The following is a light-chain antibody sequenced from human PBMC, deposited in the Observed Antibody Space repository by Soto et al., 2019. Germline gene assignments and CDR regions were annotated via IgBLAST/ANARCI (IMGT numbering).Light chain of an antibody. CDR1: QSISNY. CDR3: QQYNNWPWT. CDR2: DAS. Sequence: IVLTRSPGTLSLSPLIIAALSVMASQSISNYLAWYQQKPGQAPRLLIYDASNRATGIPARFSGSGSGTDFTLTISSLEPEDFAVYYCQQYNNWPWTFGQGTKVDI. J-gene: IGKJ1*01. V-gene: IGKV3-11*01.